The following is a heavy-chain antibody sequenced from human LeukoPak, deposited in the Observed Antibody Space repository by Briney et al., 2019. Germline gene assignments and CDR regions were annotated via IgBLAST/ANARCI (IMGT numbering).Heavy chain of an antibody. CDR3: ARETSGSNFDS. Sequence: GGFLRLSCAASGFVFSSYWMHWVRQAPGKGLVWVSRVNSDGGMTSYADSVKGRFTVSRDNAKNTLYLQVTSLRAEDTAMYYCARETSGSNFDSWGQGSLVTVSS. J-gene: IGHJ4*02. V-gene: IGHV3-74*01. CDR1: GFVFSSYW. CDR2: VNSDGGMT. D-gene: IGHD1-7*01.